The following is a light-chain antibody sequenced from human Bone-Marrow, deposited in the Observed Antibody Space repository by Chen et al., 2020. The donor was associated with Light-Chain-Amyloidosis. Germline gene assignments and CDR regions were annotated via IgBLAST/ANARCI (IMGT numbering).Light chain of an antibody. Sequence: QSALTQPPSVSGSPGQSVTISCTGTSSDVGSYNRVSWYQQPPGTAPKLMIYEVSNRPSGVPDRFSGSKSGNTASLTISELQAEDESDYYCSSFTSSNTWVFGGGTKLTVL. V-gene: IGLV2-18*02. CDR2: EVS. CDR1: SSDVGSYNR. CDR3: SSFTSSNTWV. J-gene: IGLJ3*02.